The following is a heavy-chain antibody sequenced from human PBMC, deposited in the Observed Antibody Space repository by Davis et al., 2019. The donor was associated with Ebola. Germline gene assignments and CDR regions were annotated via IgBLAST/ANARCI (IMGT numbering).Heavy chain of an antibody. CDR1: GGSVSSGSYY. D-gene: IGHD4-11*01. CDR2: IYYSGST. J-gene: IGHJ6*02. V-gene: IGHV4-61*01. CDR3: ATTGPYYYYYYGMDV. Sequence: PSETLSLTCTVSGGSVSSGSYYWSWIRQPPGKGLEWIGYIYYSGSTNYNPSLKSRVTISVDTSKNQFSLKLSSVTAADTAVYYCATTGPYYYYYYGMDVWGQGTTVTVSS.